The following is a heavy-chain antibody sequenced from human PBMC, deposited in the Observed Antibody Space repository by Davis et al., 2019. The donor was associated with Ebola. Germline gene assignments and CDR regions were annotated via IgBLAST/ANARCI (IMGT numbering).Heavy chain of an antibody. CDR1: GGSISSYY. CDR3: ARIKMTTVIDYGMDV. CDR2: IYYSGST. V-gene: IGHV4-59*12. Sequence: GSLRLSCTVSGGSISSYYWSWIRQPPGKGLEWIGYIYYSGSTNYNPSLKSRVTISVDTSKNQFSLKLSSVTAADTAVYYCARIKMTTVIDYGMDVWGQGTTVTVSS. J-gene: IGHJ6*02. D-gene: IGHD4-11*01.